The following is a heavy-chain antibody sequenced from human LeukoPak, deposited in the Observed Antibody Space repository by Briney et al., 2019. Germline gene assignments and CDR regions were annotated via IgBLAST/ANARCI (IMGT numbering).Heavy chain of an antibody. V-gene: IGHV3-23*01. CDR2: IGGGDT. CDR1: GFTFSIHA. J-gene: IGHJ4*02. CDR3: AKDWIPYNRVFDCFDF. D-gene: IGHD1-1*01. Sequence: PGGSLRLPCAGSGFTFSIHAMSWVRQAPGKGLEWVSTIGGGDTYYADSVKGRFTISRDDSQSTVHLQMNSLRAEDTAVYYCAKDWIPYNRVFDCFDFWGQGTLVTVSS.